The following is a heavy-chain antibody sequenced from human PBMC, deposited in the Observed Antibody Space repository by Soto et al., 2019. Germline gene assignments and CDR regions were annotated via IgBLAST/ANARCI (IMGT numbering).Heavy chain of an antibody. D-gene: IGHD2-15*01. V-gene: IGHV1-69*12. J-gene: IGHJ4*02. Sequence: QVQLVQSGAEVKKPGSSVKVSCKASGGTFSSFPISWVRPAPGQGLEWMGGTIPIFGTPKYAQQFQGRVTITADESTNTPYMELSSLTSEDTAVYYCARDLTLYRDSWGQGTLVTVSS. CDR1: GGTFSSFP. CDR3: ARDLTLYRDS. CDR2: TIPIFGTP.